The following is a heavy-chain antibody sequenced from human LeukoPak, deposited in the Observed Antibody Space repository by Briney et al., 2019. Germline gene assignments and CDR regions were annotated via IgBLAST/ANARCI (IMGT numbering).Heavy chain of an antibody. CDR3: SEDPNGDYIGAFDM. Sequence: GGSLRLSCAASGLTFSNYAMTWVRQAPGKGLEWVSSIIVSGSRTYYADSVKGRFTISRDNSKNTLYLQMNSLRAEDTALYYCSEDPNGDYIGAFDMWGPGTLVTVSS. CDR2: IIVSGSRT. J-gene: IGHJ3*02. V-gene: IGHV3-23*01. CDR1: GLTFSNYA. D-gene: IGHD4-17*01.